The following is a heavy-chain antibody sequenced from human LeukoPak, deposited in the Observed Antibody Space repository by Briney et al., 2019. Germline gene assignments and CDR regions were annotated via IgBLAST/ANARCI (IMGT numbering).Heavy chain of an antibody. CDR1: GYTFTSYD. Sequence: GASVKVSCKASGYTFTSYDINWVRQATGQGLAWMGWMNPNSGNTGYAQEFQGRVTMTRNTSISTAYMELSSLRSEDTAVYYCARGGRVAAGLAGWFDPWGQGTLVTASS. V-gene: IGHV1-8*01. J-gene: IGHJ5*02. D-gene: IGHD6-19*01. CDR2: MNPNSGNT. CDR3: ARGGRVAAGLAGWFDP.